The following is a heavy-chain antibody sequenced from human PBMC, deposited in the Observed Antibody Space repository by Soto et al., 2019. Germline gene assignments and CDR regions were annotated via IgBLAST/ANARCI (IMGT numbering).Heavy chain of an antibody. D-gene: IGHD3-22*01. CDR3: ARQYYYDSSGYWYDY. CDR2: IYYNESN. V-gene: IGHV4-30-4*01. J-gene: IGHJ4*02. Sequence: SETLSLTCTVSGGSISSGDYYWSWIRQPPGKDLERIGYIYYNESNYYNPSLKSRVNISVDTSKNQFSLKLSSVTAADTAVYYCARQYYYDSSGYWYDYWGQGTLVTVSS. CDR1: GGSISSGDYY.